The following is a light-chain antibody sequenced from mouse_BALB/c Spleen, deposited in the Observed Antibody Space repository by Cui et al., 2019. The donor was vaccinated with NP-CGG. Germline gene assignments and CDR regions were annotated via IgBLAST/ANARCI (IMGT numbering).Light chain of an antibody. Sequence: QIVLTQSPAIMSASLGAAITLTCSASSSLSYMHWYQQKACTSPKLLIYSTSNLASGVPSRFSGSGSGTVYSLTISGVEAEDAADYYCQQWSSYPWTFGGGTKLEIK. CDR1: SSLSY. V-gene: IGKV4-80*01. CDR2: STS. CDR3: QQWSSYPWT. J-gene: IGKJ1*01.